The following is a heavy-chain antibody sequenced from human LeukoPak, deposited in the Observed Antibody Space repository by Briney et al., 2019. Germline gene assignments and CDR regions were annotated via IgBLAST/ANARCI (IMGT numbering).Heavy chain of an antibody. D-gene: IGHD2-2*01. Sequence: PGKSLTLSCTASGFIFSDYALHWVRQAPGKGLEWVAVISYDGNNRHYADFVGGRFTISREKNTNTLFLQMYSLTSDDSALYYCARGAYQLLSPDYWGQGALVTVSS. CDR2: ISYDGNNR. V-gene: IGHV3-30-3*01. J-gene: IGHJ4*02. CDR1: GFIFSDYA. CDR3: ARGAYQLLSPDY.